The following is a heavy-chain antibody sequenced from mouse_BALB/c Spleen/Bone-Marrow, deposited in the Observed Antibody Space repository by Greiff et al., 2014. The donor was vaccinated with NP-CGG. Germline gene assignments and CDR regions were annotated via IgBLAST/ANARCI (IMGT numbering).Heavy chain of an antibody. CDR2: ISSGSSTI. Sequence: DVQLVESGGGLVQPGGSRKLSCAASGFTFSSFGMHWVRQAPEKGLEWVAYISSGSSTIYYADTVKGRFTISRDNPKNTLFLQMTSLRSEDTAMYYCARWRCGYAMDYWGQGTLVTVSS. J-gene: IGHJ4*01. CDR3: ARWRCGYAMDY. V-gene: IGHV5-17*02. CDR1: GFTFSSFG.